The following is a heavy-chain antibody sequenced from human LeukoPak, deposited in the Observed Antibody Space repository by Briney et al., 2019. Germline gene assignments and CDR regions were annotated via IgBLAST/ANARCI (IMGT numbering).Heavy chain of an antibody. Sequence: KPSETLSLTCTVSGGSISSYYWSWIRQPPGKGLEWIGYIYYSGSTNYNPSLKSRVTISVDTSKNHFSLRLTSVTVADTAVYYCARFFPPPGDAFDIWGQGTMVTVSS. CDR3: ARFFPPPGDAFDI. J-gene: IGHJ3*02. D-gene: IGHD2/OR15-2a*01. CDR1: GGSISSYY. V-gene: IGHV4-59*12. CDR2: IYYSGST.